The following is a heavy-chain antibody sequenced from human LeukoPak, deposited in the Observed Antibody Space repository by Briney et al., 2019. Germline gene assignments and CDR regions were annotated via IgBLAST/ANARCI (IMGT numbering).Heavy chain of an antibody. V-gene: IGHV4-38-2*02. CDR2: IYYSGST. CDR3: ARLAYYYDSSGYYYGAYYYYMDV. CDR1: GYSISSGYY. Sequence: PSETLSLTCTVSGYSISSGYYWGWIRQPPGKGLEWIGYIYYSGSTNYNPSLKSRVTISVDTSKNQFSLKLSSVTAADTAVYYCARLAYYYDSSGYYYGAYYYYMDVWGKGTTVTISS. D-gene: IGHD3-22*01. J-gene: IGHJ6*03.